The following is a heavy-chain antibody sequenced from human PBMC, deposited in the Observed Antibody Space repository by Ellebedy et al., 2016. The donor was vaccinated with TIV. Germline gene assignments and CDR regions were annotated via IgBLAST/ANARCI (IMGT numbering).Heavy chain of an antibody. V-gene: IGHV1-69*13. J-gene: IGHJ6*02. D-gene: IGHD2-15*01. CDR1: GGAFSSYA. CDR3: ARGEVVVAATVDYYYYGMDV. Sequence: SVKVSCXASGGAFSSYAISWVRQAPGQGLEWMGGIIPIFGTANYAQKFQGRVTITADESTSTAYMELSSLRSEDTAVYYCARGEVVVAATVDYYYYGMDVWGQGTTVTVSS. CDR2: IIPIFGTA.